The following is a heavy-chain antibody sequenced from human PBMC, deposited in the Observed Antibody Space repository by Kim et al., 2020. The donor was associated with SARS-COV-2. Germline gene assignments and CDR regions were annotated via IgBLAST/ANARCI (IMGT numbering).Heavy chain of an antibody. Sequence: AISETSRITTTPDTSKNQFSLQLNSVTPEDTAVYYCARHRDTAMAYYFDYWGQGTLVTVSS. V-gene: IGHV6-1*01. J-gene: IGHJ4*02. D-gene: IGHD5-18*01. CDR3: ARHRDTAMAYYFDY.